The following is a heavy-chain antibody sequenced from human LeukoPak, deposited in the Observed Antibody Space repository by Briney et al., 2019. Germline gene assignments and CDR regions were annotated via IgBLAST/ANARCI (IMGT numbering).Heavy chain of an antibody. D-gene: IGHD5-18*01. V-gene: IGHV4-59*01. CDR1: GGSSSSYY. Sequence: SETLSLTCTVSGGSSSSYYWSWIRQPPGKGLEWIGYIYYSGSTNYNPSLKGRVTISVDTSKNQFSLKLSSVTAADTAVYYCARGRGYSYGYGAFYYYYMDVWGKGTTVTVS. J-gene: IGHJ6*03. CDR2: IYYSGST. CDR3: ARGRGYSYGYGAFYYYYMDV.